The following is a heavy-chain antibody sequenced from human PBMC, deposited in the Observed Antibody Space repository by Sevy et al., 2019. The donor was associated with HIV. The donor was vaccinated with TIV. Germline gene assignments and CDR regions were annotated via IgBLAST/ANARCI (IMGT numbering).Heavy chain of an antibody. J-gene: IGHJ4*02. CDR1: GTSFSSDS. V-gene: IGHV4-34*01. CDR3: ARWRGTRVTMILVVTTGYFDH. Sequence: SETLSLTCTVSGTSFSSDSWTWIRQSPGKGLEWIGEINHTGSTNYNPSLKSRVTISVDTSKNQFSLKLTSVTAADTAIYYCARWRGTRVTMILVVTTGYFDHWGQGTLVTVSS. CDR2: INHTGST. D-gene: IGHD3-22*01.